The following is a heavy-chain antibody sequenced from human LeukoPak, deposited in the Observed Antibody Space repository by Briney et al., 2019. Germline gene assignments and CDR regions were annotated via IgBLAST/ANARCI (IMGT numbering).Heavy chain of an antibody. V-gene: IGHV4-34*01. J-gene: IGHJ6*02. CDR1: GGSFSGYY. CDR3: ARSPVGGLYYYYYGMDV. CDR2: INHSGST. Sequence: PSETLSLPCAVYGGSFSGYYWSWIRQPPGKGLEWIGEINHSGSTNYNPSLKSRVTISVDTSKNQFSLKLSSVTAADTAVYYCARSPVGGLYYYYYGMDVWGQGTTVTVSS. D-gene: IGHD6-19*01.